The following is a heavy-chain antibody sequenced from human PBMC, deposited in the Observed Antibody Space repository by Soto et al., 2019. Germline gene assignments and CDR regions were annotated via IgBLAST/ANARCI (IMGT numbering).Heavy chain of an antibody. D-gene: IGHD2-15*01. Sequence: GGSLRLSCAASGFTFSSYSMNWVRQAPWKGLEWVSSISSSSSYIYYADSMKGRFTISRDNAKNSLYLQMNSLRAEDTAVYYCARGVLSDSGTCYWGRGTLVPVYS. V-gene: IGHV3-21*01. CDR1: GFTFSSYS. CDR2: ISSSSSYI. J-gene: IGHJ4*02. CDR3: ARGVLSDSGTCY.